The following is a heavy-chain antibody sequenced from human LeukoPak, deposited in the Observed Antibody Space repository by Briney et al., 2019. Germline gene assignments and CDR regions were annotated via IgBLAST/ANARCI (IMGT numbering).Heavy chain of an antibody. D-gene: IGHD6-19*01. J-gene: IGHJ6*02. V-gene: IGHV1-69*05. CDR2: IIPIFGTA. CDR1: GGTFSSYA. CDR3: ARASGWHSYYYYGMDV. Sequence: WASVKVSCKASGGTFSSYAISWVRQAPGQGLEWMGGIIPIFGTANYAQKFQGRVTITTDESTSTAYMELSSLRSGDTAVYYCARASGWHSYYYYGMDVWGQGTTVTVSS.